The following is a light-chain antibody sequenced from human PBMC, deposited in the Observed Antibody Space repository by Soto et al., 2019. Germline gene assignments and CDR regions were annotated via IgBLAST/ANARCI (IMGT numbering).Light chain of an antibody. CDR3: QQYNNWPPT. J-gene: IGKJ1*01. CDR2: GVS. V-gene: IGKV3-15*01. CDR1: QSVRSN. Sequence: EIVMTQSPATLSVSPGERATLSCRASQSVRSNLAWYQQKPGQAPRLLIYGVSTRATGIPDRFSGSGSGTEFTLTISSLQSEDFAVYCCQQYNNWPPTFGQGTKV.